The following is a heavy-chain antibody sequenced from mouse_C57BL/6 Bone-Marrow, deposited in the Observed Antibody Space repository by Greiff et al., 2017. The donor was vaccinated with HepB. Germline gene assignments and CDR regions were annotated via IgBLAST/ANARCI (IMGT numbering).Heavy chain of an antibody. CDR3: ARWGWPPWFAY. CDR2: IYPGDGDT. CDR1: GYAFSSYW. J-gene: IGHJ3*01. Sequence: QVQLKESGAELVKPGASVKISCKASGYAFSSYWMNWVKQRPGKGLEWIGQIYPGDGDTNYNGKFKGKATLTADKSSSTAYMQLSSLTSEDSAVYFCARWGWPPWFAYWGQGTLVTVSA. V-gene: IGHV1-80*01. D-gene: IGHD1-1*02.